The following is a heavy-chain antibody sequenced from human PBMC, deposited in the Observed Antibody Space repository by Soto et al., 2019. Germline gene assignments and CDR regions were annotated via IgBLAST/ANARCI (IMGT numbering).Heavy chain of an antibody. CDR1: GGSISRYY. Sequence: SETLSLTCTVSGGSISRYYWSWIRQPPGKGLEWIGYIYYSGSTNYNPSLKSRVTISVDTSKNQFSLKLSSVTAADTAVYYCASGGRSYCSGGSCYDLFDYWGQGTLVTVSS. D-gene: IGHD2-15*01. CDR2: IYYSGST. J-gene: IGHJ4*02. CDR3: ASGGRSYCSGGSCYDLFDY. V-gene: IGHV4-59*01.